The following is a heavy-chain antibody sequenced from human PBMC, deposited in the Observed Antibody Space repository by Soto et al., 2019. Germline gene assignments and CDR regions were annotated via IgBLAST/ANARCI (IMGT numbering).Heavy chain of an antibody. Sequence: GGSLRLSCSASGFTFSSYAMHWVRQAPGKGLEYVSAISSNGGSTYYADSVKGRFTISRDNSKNTLYLQMSSLRAEDTAVYYCVKVSRFGSGGVVISYYYYYMDVWGKGTTVTVSS. CDR3: VKVSRFGSGGVVISYYYYYMDV. CDR1: GFTFSSYA. J-gene: IGHJ6*03. V-gene: IGHV3-64D*09. CDR2: ISSNGGST. D-gene: IGHD3-3*01.